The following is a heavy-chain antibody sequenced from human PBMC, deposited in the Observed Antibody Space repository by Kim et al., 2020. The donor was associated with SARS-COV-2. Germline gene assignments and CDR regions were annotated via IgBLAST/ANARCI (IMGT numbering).Heavy chain of an antibody. V-gene: IGHV3-15*01. J-gene: IGHJ4*02. Sequence: DFAAPVRGRFTISRDDSQNRVFLQMNYLKTEDTAVYYCTIDVPTARPQIDYWGQGTLVTVSS. CDR3: TIDVPTARPQIDY. D-gene: IGHD2-2*02.